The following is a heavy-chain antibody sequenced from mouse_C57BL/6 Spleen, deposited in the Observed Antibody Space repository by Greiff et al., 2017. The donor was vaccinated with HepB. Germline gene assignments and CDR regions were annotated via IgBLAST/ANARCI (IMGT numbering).Heavy chain of an antibody. Sequence: QVQLQQSGAELVKPGASVKMSCKASGYTFTSYWITWVKQRPGQGLEWIGDIYPGSGSTNYNEKFKSKATLTVDTSSSTAYMQLSSLTSEDSAVYYCASPHYYGSSLDYWGQGTTLTVSS. CDR3: ASPHYYGSSLDY. D-gene: IGHD1-1*01. CDR1: GYTFTSYW. V-gene: IGHV1-55*01. J-gene: IGHJ2*01. CDR2: IYPGSGST.